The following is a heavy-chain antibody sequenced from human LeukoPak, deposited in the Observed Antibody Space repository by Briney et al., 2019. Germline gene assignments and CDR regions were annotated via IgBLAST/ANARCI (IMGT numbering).Heavy chain of an antibody. V-gene: IGHV4-59*08. CDR2: IYYSGNT. J-gene: IGHJ3*02. Sequence: SETLSLTCTVSGGSISSYYWTWIRQPPGKGLEWVGYIYYSGNTNHNPSLKSRVTISVDTSKSQFSLKLSSVTAADTAVYYCACLSSNGRRAFDIWGQGTMVTVSS. D-gene: IGHD2-8*01. CDR3: ACLSSNGRRAFDI. CDR1: GGSISSYY.